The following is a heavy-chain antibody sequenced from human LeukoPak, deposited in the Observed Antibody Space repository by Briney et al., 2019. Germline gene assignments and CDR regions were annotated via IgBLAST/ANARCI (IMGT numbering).Heavy chain of an antibody. CDR2: ILYDGSNK. V-gene: IGHV3-30*02. Sequence: GRSLRLSCAASGFTFSSYGMHWVRQAPGKGLEWVAFILYDGSNKYYADSVKGRFTISRDNSKNTLYLQMNSLRAEDTAVYYCAKADGYCSSTSCYGQYYFDYWGQGTLVTVSS. CDR3: AKADGYCSSTSCYGQYYFDY. J-gene: IGHJ4*02. D-gene: IGHD2-2*03. CDR1: GFTFSSYG.